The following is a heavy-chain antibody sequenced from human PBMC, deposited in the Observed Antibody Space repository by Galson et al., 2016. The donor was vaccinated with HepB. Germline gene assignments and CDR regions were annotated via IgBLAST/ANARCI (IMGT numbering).Heavy chain of an antibody. Sequence: SLRLSCAASGLTFDTYAMHWVRQAPGKGLEWVSGISWNSGSIGYADSVKGRFTISRDNAKNSLYLQMNSLRAEDTALYYCARSARPYYYYHGMGVWGQGTTVTVSS. V-gene: IGHV3-9*01. CDR3: ARSARPYYYYHGMGV. CDR1: GLTFDTYA. J-gene: IGHJ6*02. CDR2: ISWNSGSI. D-gene: IGHD6-6*01.